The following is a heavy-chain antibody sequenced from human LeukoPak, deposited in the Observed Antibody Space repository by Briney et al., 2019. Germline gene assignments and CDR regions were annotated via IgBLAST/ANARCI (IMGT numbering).Heavy chain of an antibody. V-gene: IGHV3-23*01. CDR1: GFTFSSYA. CDR3: AKDLYYYDSSGYLDY. CDR2: ISGSGGST. Sequence: GGSLRLSCAASGFTFSSYAMCWVCQAPGKGLEWVSAISGSGGSTYYAVSVKCRFTISRDNSKNTLYLQMNSVRAEDTAVYYCAKDLYYYDSSGYLDYWGQGTLVTVSS. D-gene: IGHD3-22*01. J-gene: IGHJ4*02.